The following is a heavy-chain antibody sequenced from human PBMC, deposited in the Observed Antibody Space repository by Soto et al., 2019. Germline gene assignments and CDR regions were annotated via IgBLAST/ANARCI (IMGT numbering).Heavy chain of an antibody. V-gene: IGHV1-69*02. Sequence: QVQLVQSGAEVKKPGSSVKVSCKASGGTFSSYTISWVRQAPGQGLEWMGRINPILGIANYAQKFQGRVTITADQSTSTAYLELSSMRSEYTALYYCAPGYDILTDYYSVDYWGQGTLVTVSS. CDR1: GGTFSSYT. D-gene: IGHD3-9*01. J-gene: IGHJ4*02. CDR3: APGYDILTDYYSVDY. CDR2: INPILGIA.